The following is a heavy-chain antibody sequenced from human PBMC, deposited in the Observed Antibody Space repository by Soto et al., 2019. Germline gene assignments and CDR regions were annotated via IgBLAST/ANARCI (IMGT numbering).Heavy chain of an antibody. Sequence: SVKVSCKASGGTFSSYAISWVRQAPGQGLEWMGGIIPIFGTANYAQKFQGRVTITADKSTSTAYMELSSLRSEDTAVYYCARGTMAAYYYYGMDVCRQGPTVIASS. V-gene: IGHV1-69*06. J-gene: IGHJ6*02. CDR2: IIPIFGTA. CDR1: GGTFSSYA. CDR3: ARGTMAAYYYYGMDV. D-gene: IGHD3-10*01.